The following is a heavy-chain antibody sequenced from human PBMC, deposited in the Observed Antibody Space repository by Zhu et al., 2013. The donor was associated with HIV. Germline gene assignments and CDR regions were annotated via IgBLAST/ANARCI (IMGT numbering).Heavy chain of an antibody. CDR2: ISAYNGNT. CDR1: GYTFITYG. V-gene: IGHV1-18*04. Sequence: QVQLVQSGAEVRKPGASVKVSCKASGYTFITYGISWVRQAPGQGLEWMGWISAYNGNTNYAQKFQGRVTMTTDTSTSTAYMELRSLRSDDTAVYYCARDLVAARPGWFDPLGPREPVGHRLL. D-gene: IGHD6-6*01. J-gene: IGHJ5*02. CDR3: ARDLVAARPGWFDP.